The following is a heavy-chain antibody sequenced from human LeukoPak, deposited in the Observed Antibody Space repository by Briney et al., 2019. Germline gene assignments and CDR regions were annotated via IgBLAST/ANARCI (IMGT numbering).Heavy chain of an antibody. CDR2: INSDGSST. CDR3: ARDRVPYGDAFDI. V-gene: IGHV3-74*01. CDR1: GFTFSNYW. J-gene: IGHJ3*02. D-gene: IGHD4-17*01. Sequence: GGSLRLSCATSGFTFSNYWMSWVRQAPGKGLVWVSRINSDGSSTSYADSVKGRFTISRDNAKNTLYLQMNSLRAEDTAVYYCARDRVPYGDAFDIWGQGTMVTVSS.